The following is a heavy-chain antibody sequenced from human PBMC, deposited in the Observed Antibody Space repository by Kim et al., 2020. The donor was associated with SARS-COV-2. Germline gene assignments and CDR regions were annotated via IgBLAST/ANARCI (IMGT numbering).Heavy chain of an antibody. D-gene: IGHD6-6*01. V-gene: IGHV3-49*03. J-gene: IGHJ4*02. Sequence: GGSLRLSCTASGFTFGDYAMSWFRQAPGKGLEWVGFIRSKAYGGTTEYAASVKGRFTISRDDSKSIAYLQMNSLKTEDTAVYYCTRDSPSIAARPIDYWGQGTLVTVSS. CDR1: GFTFGDYA. CDR2: IRSKAYGGTT. CDR3: TRDSPSIAARPIDY.